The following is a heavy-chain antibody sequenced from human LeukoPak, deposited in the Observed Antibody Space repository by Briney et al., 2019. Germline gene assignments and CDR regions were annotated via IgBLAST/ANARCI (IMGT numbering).Heavy chain of an antibody. Sequence: SETLSLTCTVSGGSISSSSYYWGWIRQPPGKGLEWIGSVYSSGNTYYKPSLKSRVTISVDTSKNQFSLKLSSVTAADTAVYYCVRVCSSDSCLLDYWGQGTLVTVSS. V-gene: IGHV4-39*01. J-gene: IGHJ4*02. CDR1: GGSISSSSYY. D-gene: IGHD2-15*01. CDR2: VYSSGNT. CDR3: VRVCSSDSCLLDY.